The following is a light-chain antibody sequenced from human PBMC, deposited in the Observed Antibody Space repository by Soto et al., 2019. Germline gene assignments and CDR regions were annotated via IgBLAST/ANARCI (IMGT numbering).Light chain of an antibody. J-gene: IGLJ1*01. CDR2: EVS. CDR1: SSDVGGYNY. Sequence: QSVLTQPASVSGSPGQSLTISCTGTSSDVGGYNYVSWYQQHPGKAPNLMIYEVSRRPSGVSSRFSGSKSGNTASLTISGLQAEDEADYYCSSYTSRSTDVFGTGTKLTVL. CDR3: SSYTSRSTDV. V-gene: IGLV2-14*01.